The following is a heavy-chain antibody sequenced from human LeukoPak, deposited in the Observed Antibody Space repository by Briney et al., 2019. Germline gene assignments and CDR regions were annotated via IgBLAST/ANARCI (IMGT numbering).Heavy chain of an antibody. CDR3: ARTLGGAAMVSLFDY. V-gene: IGHV3-23*01. D-gene: IGHD5-18*01. CDR2: ICGSGGST. CDR1: GFTFSSYA. J-gene: IGHJ4*02. Sequence: PGGSLRLSCAASGFTFSSYAMSWVPQARGKGVEGFLDICGSGGSTYYADSVKGRLTISRDNSKNTLYLQMNSLRAEDTAVYCWARTLGGAAMVSLFDYWGEGSLVTVSS.